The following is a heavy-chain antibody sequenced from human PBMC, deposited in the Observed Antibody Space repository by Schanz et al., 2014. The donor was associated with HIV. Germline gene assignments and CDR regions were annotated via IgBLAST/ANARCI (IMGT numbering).Heavy chain of an antibody. Sequence: QVQLVQSGAEVKKPGSSVKVSCKASGGTFSSYGFIWVRQAPGQGLEWMGGIIPLFGTANYAQRFQGRVTITADESTSTTYMKLSGLTSEDTAVYYCARDYSWSTDYWGQGTLVTVSS. CDR3: ARDYSWSTDY. CDR1: GGTFSSYG. V-gene: IGHV1-69*01. CDR2: IIPLFGTA. D-gene: IGHD6-13*01. J-gene: IGHJ4*02.